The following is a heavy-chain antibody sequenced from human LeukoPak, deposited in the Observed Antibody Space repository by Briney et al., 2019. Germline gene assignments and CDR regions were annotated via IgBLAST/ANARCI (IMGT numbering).Heavy chain of an antibody. J-gene: IGHJ4*02. CDR1: GYSFTSYW. V-gene: IGHV5-51*01. CDR3: ARPPSGFWSGYYLGY. D-gene: IGHD3-3*01. Sequence: GESLKISCKGSGYSFTSYWIGWVRQMPGKGLEWMGIIYPGDSDTRYSPSFQGQVTISADKSISTAYLQWSSLKASDTAMYYCARPPSGFWSGYYLGYWGQGTLVTVSS. CDR2: IYPGDSDT.